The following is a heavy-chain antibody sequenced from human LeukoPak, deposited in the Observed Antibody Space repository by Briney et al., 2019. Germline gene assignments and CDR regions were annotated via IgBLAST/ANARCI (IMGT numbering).Heavy chain of an antibody. CDR1: GFTFSSYA. CDR3: AKAPVTSCRGAFCYPLDS. D-gene: IGHD2-15*01. V-gene: IGHV3-23*01. CDR2: ISSSDDGT. Sequence: PGGSLRLPCAASGFTFSSYAMSWVRQAPGKGLEWVSAISSSDDGTYHAGSVRGRFTISRDSSKNTLYLQMNNLRTEDAAIYYCAKAPVTSCRGAFCYPLDSWGQGTLVTVSS. J-gene: IGHJ4*02.